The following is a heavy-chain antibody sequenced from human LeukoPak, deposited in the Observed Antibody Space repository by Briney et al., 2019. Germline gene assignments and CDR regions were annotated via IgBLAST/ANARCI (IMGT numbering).Heavy chain of an antibody. D-gene: IGHD3-10*01. CDR1: GYTFTGYY. Sequence: KPGASVKVSCKASGYTFTGYYMHWVRQAPGQGLEWMGWINPHSGGTNYAQKFQGRVTMTRDTSISTAYMELSRLRYDDTAVYYCARDSGERGSGSYLIAYWGQGTLVTVSS. V-gene: IGHV1-2*02. CDR2: INPHSGGT. J-gene: IGHJ4*02. CDR3: ARDSGERGSGSYLIAY.